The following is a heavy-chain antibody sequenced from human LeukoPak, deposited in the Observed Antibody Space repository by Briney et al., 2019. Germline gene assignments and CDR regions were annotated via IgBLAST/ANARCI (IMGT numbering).Heavy chain of an antibody. CDR1: GDSINSSRHY. CDR3: ARVRAYYDILTGYSGDYFDH. Sequence: SETLSLTCTVSGDSINSSRHYWGWIRQPPGKGLEWIGSIYYSGRTYYNPSLKSQVTISIDRSKNRFSLNLSSVTAADTALYYCARVRAYYDILTGYSGDYFDHWGQGTPVTVSS. CDR2: IYYSGRT. V-gene: IGHV4-39*07. J-gene: IGHJ4*02. D-gene: IGHD3-9*01.